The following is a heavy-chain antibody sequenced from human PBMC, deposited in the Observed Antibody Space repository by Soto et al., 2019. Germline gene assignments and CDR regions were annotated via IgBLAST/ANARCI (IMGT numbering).Heavy chain of an antibody. Sequence: QVQLLESGGGVVQPGRSLRLSCAASGFTFSSYGMHWVRQAPGKGLEWVAVIWYDGSNKYYADSVKGRFTISRDNSKNTLYLQMNSLRAEDTAVYYCARDFIYYYDSSGYSPNDAFDIWGQGTMVTVSS. CDR1: GFTFSSYG. V-gene: IGHV3-33*01. D-gene: IGHD3-22*01. CDR3: ARDFIYYYDSSGYSPNDAFDI. J-gene: IGHJ3*02. CDR2: IWYDGSNK.